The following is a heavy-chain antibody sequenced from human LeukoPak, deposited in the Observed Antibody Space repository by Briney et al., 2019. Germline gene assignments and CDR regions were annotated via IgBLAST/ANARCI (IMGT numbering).Heavy chain of an antibody. V-gene: IGHV4-39*01. CDR2: IYYSGST. Sequence: PSETLSLTCTVSGGSISSSSYYWGWIRQPPGKGLEWIGSIYYSGSTYYNPSLKSRVTISVDTSKNQFSLKLSSVTAADTAVYYCARRGGRCSGGSCYADWGQGTLVTVSS. D-gene: IGHD2-15*01. CDR3: ARRGGRCSGGSCYAD. CDR1: GGSISSSSYY. J-gene: IGHJ4*02.